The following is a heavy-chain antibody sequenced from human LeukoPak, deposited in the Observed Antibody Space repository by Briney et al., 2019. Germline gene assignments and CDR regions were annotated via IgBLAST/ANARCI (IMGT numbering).Heavy chain of an antibody. J-gene: IGHJ3*02. CDR3: VGDQGGSAHRRAFEI. CDR1: GGSFSSDDYY. V-gene: IGHV4-61*08. D-gene: IGHD1-26*01. Sequence: PSETLSLTCTVSGGSFSSDDYYWTWIRQPPGKGLEWIGYMYHTGSSNYNPSLKSRVTISVDMSKNQFSLKLSSVTAADTAVYYCVGDQGGSAHRRAFEIWGQGTMVTVSS. CDR2: MYHTGSS.